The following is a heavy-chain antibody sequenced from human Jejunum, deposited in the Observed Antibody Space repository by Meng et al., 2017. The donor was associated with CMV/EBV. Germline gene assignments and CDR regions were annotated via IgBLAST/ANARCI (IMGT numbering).Heavy chain of an antibody. Sequence: LVSVGVVVKKPGASSKVSLKASGLSFPTDAMPWGRQAPGQRLEWMGWINAGNGNTKYSEKFQSRVTITRDTAASTAYMELSSLRSEDTAVYYCARTGCSSSSCYDYWGQGTLVPSPQ. J-gene: IGHJ4*02. CDR2: INAGNGNT. CDR1: GLSFPTDA. CDR3: ARTGCSSSSCYDY. V-gene: IGHV1-3*01. D-gene: IGHD2-2*01.